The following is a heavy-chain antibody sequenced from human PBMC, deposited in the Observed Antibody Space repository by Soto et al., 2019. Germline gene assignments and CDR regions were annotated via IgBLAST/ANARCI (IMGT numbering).Heavy chain of an antibody. CDR2: ISSSSSSI. D-gene: IGHD6-19*01. Sequence: GGSLRLSCAASAFTFSTYSMNWVRQAPGKGLEWVSSISSSSSSIYYADSVKGRFTISRDNAKNSLYLQMNSLGDEDTAVYYCAGLYTSGWPWAFDIWGQGTMVTVSS. V-gene: IGHV3-21*01. CDR1: AFTFSTYS. CDR3: AGLYTSGWPWAFDI. J-gene: IGHJ3*02.